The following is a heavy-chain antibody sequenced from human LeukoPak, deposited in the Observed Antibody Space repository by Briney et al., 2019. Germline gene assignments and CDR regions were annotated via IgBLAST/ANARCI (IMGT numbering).Heavy chain of an antibody. CDR1: GFTFSTYG. J-gene: IGHJ4*02. CDR3: AKSGPYYYDY. D-gene: IGHD3-10*01. V-gene: IGHV3-23*01. Sequence: GGYLRLSCAASGFTFSTYGMSWVRQAPGKGLEWVSTFGGSGASVYYADSVKGRFTVSRDNSKNTLYLQMNSLRVEDTAVYYCAKSGPYYYDYWGQGTLVTVSS. CDR2: FGGSGASV.